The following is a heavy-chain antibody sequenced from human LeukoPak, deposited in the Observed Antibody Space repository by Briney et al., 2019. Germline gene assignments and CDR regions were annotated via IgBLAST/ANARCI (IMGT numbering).Heavy chain of an antibody. CDR2: ISSSGSTI. CDR3: AREVLWFRELFIRYYYMDV. V-gene: IGHV3-11*04. J-gene: IGHJ6*03. Sequence: GGSLRLSCAASGFTFSDYYMSWIRQAPGKGLEWVSYISSSGSTIYYADSVKGRFTISRDNAKNSLYLQMNSLRAEDTAVYYCAREVLWFRELFIRYYYMDVWGKGTTVTVSS. CDR1: GFTFSDYY. D-gene: IGHD3-10*01.